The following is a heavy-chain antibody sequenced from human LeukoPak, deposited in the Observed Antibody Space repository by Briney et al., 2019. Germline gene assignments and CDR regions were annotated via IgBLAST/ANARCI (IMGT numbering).Heavy chain of an antibody. CDR1: GYTFTGYY. Sequence: ASVKVSCKASGYTFTGYYMHWVRQAPGQGLEWMGWINPNSGGTNYAQNFQGRVTMTTDASTTTAYMELRSLRSDDTAVYYCANIQGYYDSSGYLVDVFDIWGQGTMVTVSS. V-gene: IGHV1-2*02. CDR2: INPNSGGT. CDR3: ANIQGYYDSSGYLVDVFDI. J-gene: IGHJ3*02. D-gene: IGHD3-22*01.